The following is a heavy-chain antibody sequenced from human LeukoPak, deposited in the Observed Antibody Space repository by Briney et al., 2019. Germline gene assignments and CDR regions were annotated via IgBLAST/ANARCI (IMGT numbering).Heavy chain of an antibody. J-gene: IGHJ6*03. D-gene: IGHD3-16*01. V-gene: IGHV1-8*01. CDR3: ARLHWESGGIYFYYYMDV. CDR1: GYTFTSYD. Sequence: ASVKVSFKASGYTFTSYDINLVRQAPGQGLEWMSSMNPNNGHAAYARKFQGRVTMTRDTSIGTAYLELSALRSEDTAVYYCARLHWESGGIYFYYYMDVWGKGTTVTVSS. CDR2: MNPNNGHA.